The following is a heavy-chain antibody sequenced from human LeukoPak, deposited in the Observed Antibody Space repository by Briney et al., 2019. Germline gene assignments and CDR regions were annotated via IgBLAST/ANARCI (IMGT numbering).Heavy chain of an antibody. Sequence: PGGSLRLSCAASGFTFSSYAMHWVRQAPGKGLEWVAVISYDGSNKYYADSVKGRFTISRDNSKSTLYLQMNSLRAEDTAVYYCAHPHYYDSSTGPNAFDIWGQGTMVTVSS. CDR3: AHPHYYDSSTGPNAFDI. D-gene: IGHD3-22*01. V-gene: IGHV3-30-3*01. CDR1: GFTFSSYA. J-gene: IGHJ3*02. CDR2: ISYDGSNK.